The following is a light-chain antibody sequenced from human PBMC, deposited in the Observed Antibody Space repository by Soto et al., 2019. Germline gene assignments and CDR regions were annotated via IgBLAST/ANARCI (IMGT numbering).Light chain of an antibody. J-gene: IGLJ3*02. Sequence: QSALTQPRSVSGSPGQSVTISCTGTSSDVGGYNYVSWYRQHPGKAPKVMIYDVSKRPSGVPDRLSGSKSGNTASLTISGLQAEDEADYYCCSYAGSYTWVFGGGTKVTVL. CDR3: CSYAGSYTWV. CDR1: SSDVGGYNY. CDR2: DVS. V-gene: IGLV2-11*01.